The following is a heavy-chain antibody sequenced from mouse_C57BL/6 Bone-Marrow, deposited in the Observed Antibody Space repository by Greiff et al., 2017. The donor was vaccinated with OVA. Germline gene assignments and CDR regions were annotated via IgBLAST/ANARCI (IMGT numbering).Heavy chain of an antibody. CDR2: ISYDGSN. V-gene: IGHV3-6*01. CDR3: ASYGPFGDYFDY. D-gene: IGHD1-1*02. CDR1: GYSITSGYY. J-gene: IGHJ2*01. Sequence: VQLQQSGPGLVKPSQSLSLTCSVTGYSITSGYYWNWIRQFPGNKLEWMGYISYDGSNNYNPSLKNRISITRDTSKNQFFLKLNSVTTEDTATYYCASYGPFGDYFDYWGQGTTLTVSS.